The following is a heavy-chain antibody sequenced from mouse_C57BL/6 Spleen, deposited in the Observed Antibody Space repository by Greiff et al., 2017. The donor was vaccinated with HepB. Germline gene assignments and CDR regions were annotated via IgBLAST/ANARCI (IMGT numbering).Heavy chain of an antibody. CDR3: ARNTHYGSSYYAMDY. Sequence: VMLVESGPGLVQPSQSLSITCTVSGFSLTSYGVHWVRQSPGKGLEWLGVIWSGGSTDYNAAFISRLSISKDNSKSQVFFKMNSLQADDTAIYYCARNTHYGSSYYAMDYWGQGTSVTVSS. J-gene: IGHJ4*01. CDR1: GFSLTSYG. D-gene: IGHD1-1*01. V-gene: IGHV2-2*01. CDR2: IWSGGST.